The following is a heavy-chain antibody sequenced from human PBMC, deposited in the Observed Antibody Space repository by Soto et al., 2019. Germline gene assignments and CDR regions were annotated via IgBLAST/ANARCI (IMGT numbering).Heavy chain of an antibody. CDR2: IIPVFGTP. CDR1: GYSFSSHA. D-gene: IGHD6-13*01. CDR3: ARGGALSTSWYWGDGLDS. J-gene: IGHJ4*02. Sequence: QVQLEQSGSEVKKSGSSVKVSCKASGYSFSSHAITWVRQAPGQGLEWMGGIIPVFGTPSYAPKFQGRVTISADKSTNTSYLELRSLSSEDTAVYYCARGGALSTSWYWGDGLDSWGQGTQVTVSS. V-gene: IGHV1-69*06.